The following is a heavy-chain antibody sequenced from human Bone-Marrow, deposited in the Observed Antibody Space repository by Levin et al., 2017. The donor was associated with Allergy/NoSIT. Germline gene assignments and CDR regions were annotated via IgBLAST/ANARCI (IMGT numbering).Heavy chain of an antibody. J-gene: IGHJ6*02. V-gene: IGHV3-33*01. CDR2: VWYDGSNK. D-gene: IGHD5-18*01. CDR1: GFTFRGYG. Sequence: LPCAASGFTFRGYGMHWVRQAPGKGLEWVAVVWYDGSNKYYADSVKGRFTISRDNSKNTLYLQMNSLRAEDTAVYYCGKGVTSYYYGMDVWGQGTTVTVSS. CDR3: GKGVTSYYYGMDV.